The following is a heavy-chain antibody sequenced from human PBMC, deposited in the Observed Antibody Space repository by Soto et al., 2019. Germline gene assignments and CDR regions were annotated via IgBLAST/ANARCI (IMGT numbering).Heavy chain of an antibody. CDR1: GFTFSGYY. CDR2: ISSSASYI. Sequence: GGSLRLSCAASGFTFSGYYMSWIRQAPGKGLEWVSYISSSASYINYADSVKGRFTISRDSAKNSLYLDMNGLRAEDTAVYYCARARLVVEGRFDYWGQGTLVTVSS. V-gene: IGHV3-11*06. CDR3: ARARLVVEGRFDY. J-gene: IGHJ4*02. D-gene: IGHD3-22*01.